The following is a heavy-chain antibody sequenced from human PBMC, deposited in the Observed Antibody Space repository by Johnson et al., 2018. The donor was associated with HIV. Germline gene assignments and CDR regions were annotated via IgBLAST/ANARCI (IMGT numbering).Heavy chain of an antibody. CDR3: ARVQVAMATIGYAFDI. CDR2: ISYDGSNK. V-gene: IGHV3-30*14. J-gene: IGHJ3*02. D-gene: IGHD5-12*01. CDR1: GFTFSSYA. Sequence: QVQLVESGGGVVQPGRSLRLSCAASGFTFSSYAMHWVRQAPGKGLEWVAVISYDGSNKYYEDSVKGRFTISRDNSKNTLHLQTNSLRAEDTAVYYCARVQVAMATIGYAFDIWGQGTMVTVSS.